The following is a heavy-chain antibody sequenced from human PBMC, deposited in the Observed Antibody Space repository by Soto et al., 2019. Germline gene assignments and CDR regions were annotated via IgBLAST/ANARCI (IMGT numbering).Heavy chain of an antibody. D-gene: IGHD3-10*01. V-gene: IGHV5-51*01. CDR1: EYSFSTYW. Sequence: GESLKISCKGSEYSFSTYWIAWVRQMPGKGLEWMGIIYPGDSDTRYSPSFQGQVTISADKSSSTAHLQWSSLKASDTAMYYCASFNYYGSGSYDYYGMDVWGQGTTVTVSS. CDR2: IYPGDSDT. J-gene: IGHJ6*02. CDR3: ASFNYYGSGSYDYYGMDV.